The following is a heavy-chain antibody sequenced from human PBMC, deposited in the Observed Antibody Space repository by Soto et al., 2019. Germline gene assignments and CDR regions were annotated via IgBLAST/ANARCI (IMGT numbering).Heavy chain of an antibody. D-gene: IGHD2-15*01. J-gene: IGHJ5*02. Sequence: GGSLRLSCAASGFTFSSYAMHWVRQAPGKGLEWVAVISYDGSNKYYADSVKGRFTISRDNSKNTLYLQMNSLRAEDTAVYYCARERYCSGGSCGGPFDPWGQGTLVTVSS. CDR1: GFTFSSYA. CDR2: ISYDGSNK. V-gene: IGHV3-30-3*01. CDR3: ARERYCSGGSCGGPFDP.